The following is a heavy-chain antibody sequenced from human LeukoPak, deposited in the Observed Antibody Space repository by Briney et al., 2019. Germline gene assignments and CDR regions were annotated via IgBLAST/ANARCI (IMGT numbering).Heavy chain of an antibody. CDR3: ARIDSSGYYNHERLDY. CDR2: IYPGDSDT. J-gene: IGHJ4*03. V-gene: IGHV5-51*01. CDR1: GYSFTSYW. D-gene: IGHD3-22*01. Sequence: GESRTSSCKGSGYSFTSYWIGWVRQMPGKGLEWMGIIYPGDSDTRYSPSFQGEVTISADKSISTAYLQWSSLKASDTAMYYCARIDSSGYYNHERLDYWVLLSQITLSS.